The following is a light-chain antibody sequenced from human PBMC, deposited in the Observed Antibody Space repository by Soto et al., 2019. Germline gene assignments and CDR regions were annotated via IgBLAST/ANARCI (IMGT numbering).Light chain of an antibody. V-gene: IGKV3-20*01. J-gene: IGKJ4*01. CDR3: QQYGRSALT. Sequence: EIVLSQSPGTLSLSPGERASLSCRASQSFSISYLALYQQKPGQAPSLLIYGASSRATGIPDSFSGSGSGKKFPITISRLEPEPFAVYYCQQYGRSALTLGGRAKVDIK. CDR1: QSFSISY. CDR2: GAS.